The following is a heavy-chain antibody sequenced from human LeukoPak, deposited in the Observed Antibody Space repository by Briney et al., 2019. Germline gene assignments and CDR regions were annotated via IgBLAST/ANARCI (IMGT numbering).Heavy chain of an antibody. D-gene: IGHD2-15*01. J-gene: IGHJ4*02. CDR3: ARRGVVVAANYYFDY. V-gene: IGHV5-51*01. CDR1: GYSFTSYW. CDR2: IYPGDSDT. Sequence: GESLKISCKGSGYSFTSYWIGWVRQMPGKGLEWMGIIYPGDSDTRYSPSFQGQVTISADKSISTACLQWSSLKASDTAMYYCARRGVVVAANYYFDYWGQGALVTVSS.